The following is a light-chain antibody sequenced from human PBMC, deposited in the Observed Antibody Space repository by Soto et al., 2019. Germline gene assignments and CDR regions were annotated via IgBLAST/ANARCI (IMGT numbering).Light chain of an antibody. Sequence: DIEMTQSPASLYASVGDSVTITCRRSQNVTTYFNWYHQKPGKAPKLLIYAASRLQSGVPLRFSGSGSGTVFTLTITNLQPEDFATYYCQQSFRTPLPFGGGTKVEV. CDR1: QNVTTY. CDR3: QQSFRTPLP. CDR2: AAS. J-gene: IGKJ4*01. V-gene: IGKV1-39*01.